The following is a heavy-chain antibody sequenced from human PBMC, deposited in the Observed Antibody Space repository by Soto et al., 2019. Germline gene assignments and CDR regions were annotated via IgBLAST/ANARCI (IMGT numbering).Heavy chain of an antibody. V-gene: IGHV4-59*01. Sequence: SETLSLTCTVSGGSISSYYWSWIRQPPGKGLEWIGYIYYSGSTNYNPSLKSRVTISVDTSKNQFSLKLSSVTAADTAVYYCARTQKTTVTDRYYYYMDVWGKGTTVTVSS. D-gene: IGHD4-17*01. CDR2: IYYSGST. J-gene: IGHJ6*03. CDR3: ARTQKTTVTDRYYYYMDV. CDR1: GGSISSYY.